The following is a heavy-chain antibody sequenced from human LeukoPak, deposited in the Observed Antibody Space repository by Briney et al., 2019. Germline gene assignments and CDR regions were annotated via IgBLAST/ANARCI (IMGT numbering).Heavy chain of an antibody. J-gene: IGHJ4*02. D-gene: IGHD2-8*01. CDR2: ISPYNGNT. CDR1: GYTFTSYG. Sequence: GASVKVSCKASGYTFTSYGISWVRQAPGQGLEWMGWISPYNGNTNYAQKLQGRVTMTTDTSTSTAYMELRSLRSDDTAVYYCARDPGIMVYATKTGGDYWGQGTLVTVSS. CDR3: ARDPGIMVYATKTGGDY. V-gene: IGHV1-18*01.